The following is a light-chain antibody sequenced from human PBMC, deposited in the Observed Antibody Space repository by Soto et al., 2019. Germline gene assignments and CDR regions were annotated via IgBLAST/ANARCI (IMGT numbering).Light chain of an antibody. CDR2: VNSDGSH. CDR3: QTWGADFRV. CDR1: SGHSRYA. V-gene: IGLV4-69*01. Sequence: QAVVTQSPSASASLGASVKLTCTLSSGHSRYAIAWHQQQPEKGPRFLMKVNSDGSHSKGDGIPDRFSGSSSGAERYLTISSLQSEDESDYYCQTWGADFRVFGGGTKLTVL. J-gene: IGLJ3*02.